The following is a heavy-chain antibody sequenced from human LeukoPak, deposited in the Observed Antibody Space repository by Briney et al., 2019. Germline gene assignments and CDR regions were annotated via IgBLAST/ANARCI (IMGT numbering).Heavy chain of an antibody. CDR3: ARGSAAAGLGY. J-gene: IGHJ4*02. CDR1: GFTFSSYA. Sequence: TGGSLRLSCAASGFTFSSYAMHWVRQAPGKGLEYVSAISSNGGSTYYAKSVKGRFTISRDSSKSTLSLQMGSLRVEDMAVYYCARGSAAAGLGYWGQGTLVTVSS. D-gene: IGHD6-13*01. CDR2: ISSNGGST. V-gene: IGHV3-64*01.